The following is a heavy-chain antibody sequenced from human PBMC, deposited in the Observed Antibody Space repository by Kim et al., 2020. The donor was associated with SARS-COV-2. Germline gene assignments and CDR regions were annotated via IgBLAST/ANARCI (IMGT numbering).Heavy chain of an antibody. V-gene: IGHV3-23*01. CDR2: VSGSATTT. CDR3: AKDRGGYTSGWY. Sequence: GGSLRLSCAASGFTFTNFAISWVRQAPGKGLEWVSAVSGSATTTYYADSVRGRFAVSRDNSRNTVYLQMNSLRAEDTAVYYCAKDRGGYTSGWY. D-gene: IGHD6-19*01. CDR1: GFTFTNFA. J-gene: IGHJ2*01.